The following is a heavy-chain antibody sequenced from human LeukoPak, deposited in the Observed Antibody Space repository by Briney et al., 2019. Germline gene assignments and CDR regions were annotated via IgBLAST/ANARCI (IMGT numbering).Heavy chain of an antibody. CDR2: IYYSGST. J-gene: IGHJ5*02. D-gene: IGHD4-17*01. CDR1: GGSISSGGYY. Sequence: SETLSLTCTVSGGSISSGGYYWSWIRQHPGKGLEWIGYIYYSGSTYYNPSLKSRVTISVDTSKNQFSLKLSSVTAADTAVYYCARGGGDYGGWFDPWGQGTLVTVSS. CDR3: ARGGGDYGGWFDP. V-gene: IGHV4-31*03.